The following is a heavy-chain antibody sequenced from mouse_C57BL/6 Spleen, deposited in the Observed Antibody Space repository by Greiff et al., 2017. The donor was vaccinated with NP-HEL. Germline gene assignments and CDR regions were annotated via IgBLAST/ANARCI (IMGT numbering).Heavy chain of an antibody. J-gene: IGHJ2*01. CDR3: ARNWCFDY. CDR2: ISSGGSYT. V-gene: IGHV5-6*01. D-gene: IGHD4-1*01. CDR1: GFTFSSYG. Sequence: EVQGVESGGDLVKPGGSLKLSCAASGFTFSSYGMSWVRQTPDKRLEWVATISSGGSYTYYPDSVKGRFTISRDNAKNTLYLQMSSLKSEDTAMYYCARNWCFDYWGQGTTLTVSS.